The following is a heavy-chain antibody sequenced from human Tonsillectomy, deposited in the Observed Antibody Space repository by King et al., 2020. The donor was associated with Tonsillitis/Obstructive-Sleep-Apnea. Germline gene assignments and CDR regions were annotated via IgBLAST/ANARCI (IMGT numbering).Heavy chain of an antibody. CDR1: GGSFSGYY. D-gene: IGHD4-17*01. J-gene: IGHJ2*01. Sequence: VQLQQWGAGLLKPSETLSLTCAVYGGSFSGYYWSWIRQPPGKGLEWIGEINHSGSTNYNPSLKSRVTISVDTSKNQFSLKLSSVTAADTAVYYCARARKTRTTVTKAWYFDLWGRGTLVTVSS. CDR2: INHSGST. CDR3: ARARKTRTTVTKAWYFDL. V-gene: IGHV4-34*01.